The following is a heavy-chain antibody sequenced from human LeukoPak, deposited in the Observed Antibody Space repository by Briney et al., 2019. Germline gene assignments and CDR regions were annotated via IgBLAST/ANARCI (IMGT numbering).Heavy chain of an antibody. D-gene: IGHD3-10*02. CDR3: ARDSYVRGVITPYYYYCYGMDV. V-gene: IGHV3-7*03. J-gene: IGHJ6*04. CDR2: IKQDGSEK. CDR1: GFTFSSYW. Sequence: GGSLRLSCAASGFTFSSYWMSWVRQAPGKGLEWVANIKQDGSEKYYVDSVKGRFTISRDNAKNSLYLQMNSLRAEDTAVYYCARDSYVRGVITPYYYYCYGMDVWGKGTTVTVSS.